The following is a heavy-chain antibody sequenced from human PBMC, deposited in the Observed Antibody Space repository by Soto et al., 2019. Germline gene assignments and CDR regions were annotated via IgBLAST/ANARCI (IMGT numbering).Heavy chain of an antibody. CDR2: INAEGNT. D-gene: IGHD2-21*02. J-gene: IGHJ5*02. CDR1: GFHFSPYG. Sequence: GGSLRLSCAASGFHFSPYGMHWVRQTPGKGLVWVSRINAEGNTIYADSVKGRFTISRDNAKNMLYLQMTSLRAEDTAVYFCARGSNTAFDPWGQGTLVTVSS. V-gene: IGHV3-74*01. CDR3: ARGSNTAFDP.